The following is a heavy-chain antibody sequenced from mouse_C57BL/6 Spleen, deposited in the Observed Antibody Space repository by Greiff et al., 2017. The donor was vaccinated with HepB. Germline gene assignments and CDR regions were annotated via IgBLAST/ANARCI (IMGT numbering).Heavy chain of an antibody. J-gene: IGHJ1*03. Sequence: QVQLQQPGAELVMPGASVKLSCKASGYTFTSYWMHWVKQRPGQGLEWIGEIDPSDSYTNYNQKFKGKSTLTVDKSSSTAYMQLSSLTSEDSAVYYCARWDGSSLYWYFDVWGTGTTVTVSS. CDR2: IDPSDSYT. CDR3: ARWDGSSLYWYFDV. CDR1: GYTFTSYW. V-gene: IGHV1-69*01. D-gene: IGHD1-1*01.